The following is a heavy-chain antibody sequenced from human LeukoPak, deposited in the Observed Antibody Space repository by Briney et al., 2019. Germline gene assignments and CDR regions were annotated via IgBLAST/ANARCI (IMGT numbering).Heavy chain of an antibody. D-gene: IGHD3-22*01. J-gene: IGHJ4*02. CDR2: ISGSGGST. Sequence: GGSLRLSCEASGFTFSTYGMSWVRQAPGKGLERVSAISGSGGSTYYADSVKGRFTISRDNSKNTLYLQMNSLRAEDTAVYYCAKDLQYYYDSSGPWVYWGQGTLVTVSS. CDR1: GFTFSTYG. CDR3: AKDLQYYYDSSGPWVY. V-gene: IGHV3-23*01.